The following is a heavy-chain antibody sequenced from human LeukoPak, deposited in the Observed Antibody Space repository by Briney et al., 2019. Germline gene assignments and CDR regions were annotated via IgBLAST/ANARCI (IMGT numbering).Heavy chain of an antibody. J-gene: IGHJ4*02. Sequence: ASVKVSCKASGYTFTSYDINWVRQATGQGLEWMGWMNPNSGNTGYAQKFQDRVTMTRNTSISTAYMELSSLRSEDTAVYYCARGLEFAPVPEHEGGPGTLVTVSS. D-gene: IGHD2-2*01. CDR2: MNPNSGNT. CDR1: GYTFTSYD. V-gene: IGHV1-8*01. CDR3: ARGLEFAPVPEHE.